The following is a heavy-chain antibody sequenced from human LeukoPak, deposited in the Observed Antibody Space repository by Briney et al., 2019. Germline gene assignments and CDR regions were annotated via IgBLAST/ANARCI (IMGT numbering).Heavy chain of an antibody. Sequence: GGSLRLSFAVSGFTFDVYGMGWVRQAPRRGLEWDSDTNWNGGSTGYADSVKGRFTISRDTTKNTLYLQLNSLRGDDTAIYYCARREFGGWGAFDIWGQGTMVTASS. CDR2: TNWNGGST. CDR3: ARREFGGWGAFDI. D-gene: IGHD3-16*01. J-gene: IGHJ3*02. CDR1: GFTFDVYG. V-gene: IGHV3-20*03.